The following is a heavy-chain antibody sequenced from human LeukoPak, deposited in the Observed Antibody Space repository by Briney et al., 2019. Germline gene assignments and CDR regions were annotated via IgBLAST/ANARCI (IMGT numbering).Heavy chain of an antibody. CDR2: MSNDGSNK. D-gene: IGHD3-22*01. CDR3: AKDNRYYFDSSGYWFDY. V-gene: IGHV3-30-3*01. CDR1: GFSFINYA. Sequence: PGRSLRLSCAASGFSFINYAMHWVRQAPGKGLEWVAVMSNDGSNKQSADSVKGRFTISRDNSKNTLYLQMNSLRAEDTAVYYCAKDNRYYFDSSGYWFDYWGQGTLVTVSS. J-gene: IGHJ4*02.